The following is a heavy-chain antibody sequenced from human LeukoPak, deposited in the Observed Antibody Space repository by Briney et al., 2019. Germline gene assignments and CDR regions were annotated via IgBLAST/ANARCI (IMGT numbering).Heavy chain of an antibody. CDR1: GFNFNNYA. D-gene: IGHD6-19*01. CDR3: ARERSGGWPFDY. V-gene: IGHV3-23*01. CDR2: ISGDGAKP. Sequence: GGSLRLSCAASGFNFNNYAMSWVRQAPGKGLEWVSAISGDGAKPYYADSVKGRFTISRDNSKNTLYLQMNSLRAADTALYYCARERSGGWPFDYWGQGTLVTVSS. J-gene: IGHJ4*02.